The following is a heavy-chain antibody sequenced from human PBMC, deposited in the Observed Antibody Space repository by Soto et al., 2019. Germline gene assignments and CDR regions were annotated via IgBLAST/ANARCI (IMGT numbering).Heavy chain of an antibody. D-gene: IGHD2-15*01. V-gene: IGHV1-8*01. J-gene: IGHJ4*02. CDR3: ARAKRDCSDGRCNYPLDY. Sequence: QVQLVQSGAEVKKPGASVKVSYKASGYTFINYDINWVRQATGQGLEWMGWMNPNTGNTGYAQKFQGRVTMTRNTSISTAYMELSSLRSDDTAVYYCARAKRDCSDGRCNYPLDYWGQGTLVNVSS. CDR2: MNPNTGNT. CDR1: GYTFINYD.